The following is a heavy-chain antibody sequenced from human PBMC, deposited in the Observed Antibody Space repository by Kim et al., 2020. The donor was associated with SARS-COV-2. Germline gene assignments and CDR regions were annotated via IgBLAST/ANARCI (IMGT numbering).Heavy chain of an antibody. V-gene: IGHV1-18*01. Sequence: ASVKVSCKASGYSFSNYGLVWARQAPGQGLEWMGWISSNSGHTKYAQNFQGRVTLTTDTSTNTGYMELSSLRSDDTAVYYCAPYYDSNSYRGQWDWGQGTPVTVSS. D-gene: IGHD3-22*01. CDR3: APYYDSNSYRGQWD. CDR1: GYSFSNYG. CDR2: ISSNSGHT. J-gene: IGHJ4*01.